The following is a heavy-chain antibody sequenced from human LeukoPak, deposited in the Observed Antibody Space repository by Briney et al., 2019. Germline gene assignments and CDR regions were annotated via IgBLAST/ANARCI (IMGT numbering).Heavy chain of an antibody. D-gene: IGHD4-23*01. J-gene: IGHJ5*01. V-gene: IGHV4-39*01. Sequence: SETLSLTCTVSGGSIISINHHWGWVRQSPGKDLEWIGSIYNGRTTFSNPSLNSRVTISIVTSKNQFSLQLNSVTAADTAVYYCVRHDGRSGGTMGAFDSWGQGSLVTVSS. CDR3: VRHDGRSGGTMGAFDS. CDR2: IYNGRTT. CDR1: GGSIISINHH.